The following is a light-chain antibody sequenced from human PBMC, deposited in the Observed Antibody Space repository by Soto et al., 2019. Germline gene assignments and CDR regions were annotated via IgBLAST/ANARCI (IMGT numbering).Light chain of an antibody. CDR2: EVT. CDR3: SSYTRGNTYV. J-gene: IGLJ1*01. CDR1: SSDIGGYNS. V-gene: IGLV2-14*01. Sequence: QSALTQPASVSGSPEQSITISCTGTSSDIGGYNSVSWYQQHPRKAPKLMIYEVTNRPSGISNRFSGSKSGNTASLTISGLQAEDEADYYCSSYTRGNTYVFGTGTKVTVL.